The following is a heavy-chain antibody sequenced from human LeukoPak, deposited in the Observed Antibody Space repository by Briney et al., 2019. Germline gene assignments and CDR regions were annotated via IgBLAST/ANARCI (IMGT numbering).Heavy chain of an antibody. CDR3: ARDQRVTGRPDIDY. V-gene: IGHV3-74*03. D-gene: IGHD6-6*01. CDR1: GFTFSNHW. CDR2: ISSDGSST. Sequence: AGRSLRLSCVASGFTFSNHWMHWVRQTPGKELLCVSRISSDGSSTTYADSVKGRFTISRDNAKNTLYLQMNNLRAEDTAMYYCARDQRVTGRPDIDYWGQGTLVIVSS. J-gene: IGHJ4*02.